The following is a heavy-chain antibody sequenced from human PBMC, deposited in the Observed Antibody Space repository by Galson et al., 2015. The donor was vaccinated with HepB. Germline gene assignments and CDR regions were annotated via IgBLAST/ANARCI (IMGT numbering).Heavy chain of an antibody. CDR3: ARDSSGWYLFDY. Sequence: SLRLSCAASRFTFNSYSMNWVRQAPGKGLEWISYISSTGGTMYYADSVKGRFTISRDIAKSSLYLQMDSLRDEDTAVYYCARDSSGWYLFDYWGRGTLVTVSS. CDR2: ISSTGGTM. D-gene: IGHD6-19*01. J-gene: IGHJ4*02. CDR1: RFTFNSYS. V-gene: IGHV3-48*02.